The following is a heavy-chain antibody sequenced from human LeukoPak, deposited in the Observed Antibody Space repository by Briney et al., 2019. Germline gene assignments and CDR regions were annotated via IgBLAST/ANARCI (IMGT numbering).Heavy chain of an antibody. CDR1: GGSISSSSYY. CDR2: IYYSGST. D-gene: IGHD5/OR15-5a*01. J-gene: IGHJ6*03. CDR3: AGHVSDYYYYMDV. V-gene: IGHV4-39*01. Sequence: SETLSLTCTVSGGSISSSSYYWGWIRQPPGKGLEWIGSIYYSGSTYYNPSLKSRVTISVDTSKNQFSLKLSSVTAADTAVYYCAGHVSDYYYYMDVWGKGTTVTVSS.